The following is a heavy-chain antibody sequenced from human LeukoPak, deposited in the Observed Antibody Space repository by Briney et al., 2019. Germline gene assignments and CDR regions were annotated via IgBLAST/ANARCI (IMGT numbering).Heavy chain of an antibody. CDR2: IYTSGST. Sequence: PSQTLSLTCTVSGGSISSGSYYWSWIRQPAGKGLEWIGRIYTSGSTNYNPSLKSRVTISVDTSKNQFSLKLTSMTAADTAVYYCARDSMVRGVITTRWFDPWGQGTLVTVSS. CDR3: ARDSMVRGVITTRWFDP. D-gene: IGHD3-10*01. CDR1: GGSISSGSYY. V-gene: IGHV4-61*02. J-gene: IGHJ5*02.